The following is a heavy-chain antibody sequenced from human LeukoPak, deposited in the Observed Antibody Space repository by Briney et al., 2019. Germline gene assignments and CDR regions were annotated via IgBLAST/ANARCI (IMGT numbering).Heavy chain of an antibody. CDR3: ARGGSRGVIMPRPSRYWYFDL. D-gene: IGHD3-10*01. CDR1: GGSISSSSYY. V-gene: IGHV4-39*01. Sequence: PSETLSLTCTVSGGSISSSSYYWGWIRQPPGKGLEWIGSIYYSGSTYYNPSLKSRVTISVDTSKNQFSLKLSSVTAADTAVYYCARGGSRGVIMPRPSRYWYFDLWGRGTLVTVSS. CDR2: IYYSGST. J-gene: IGHJ2*01.